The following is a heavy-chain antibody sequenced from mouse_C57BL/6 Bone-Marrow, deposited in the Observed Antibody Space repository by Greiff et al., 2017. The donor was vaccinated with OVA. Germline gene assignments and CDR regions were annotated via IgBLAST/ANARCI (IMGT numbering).Heavy chain of an antibody. CDR3: ARFYYCSSGGFAY. V-gene: IGHV1-53*01. D-gene: IGHD1-1*01. CDR1: GYTFTSYW. J-gene: IGHJ3*01. CDR2: INPSNGGT. Sequence: VQLQQPGTELVKPGASVKLSCKASGYTFTSYWMHWVKQRPGQGLEWIGNINPSNGGTNSNEKFKSKATLTVDKSSSTAYLQLSSLTSEDSSFYSCARFYYCSSGGFAYWGQGTLVTVSA.